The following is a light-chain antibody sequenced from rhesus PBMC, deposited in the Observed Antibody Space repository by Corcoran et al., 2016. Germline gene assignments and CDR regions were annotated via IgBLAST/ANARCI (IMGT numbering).Light chain of an antibody. V-gene: IGKV1-74*01. Sequence: DIQMTQSPSSLSASVGDRVTITCRTSENVNNYLNWYQQKPGKAPKLLIYKASTLQSWVPSRFSGSGSGTDYTFTISSLQSEDVTTYYCQHNYGTPRTFGQGTKVEIK. CDR3: QHNYGTPRT. CDR1: ENVNNY. J-gene: IGKJ1*01. CDR2: KAS.